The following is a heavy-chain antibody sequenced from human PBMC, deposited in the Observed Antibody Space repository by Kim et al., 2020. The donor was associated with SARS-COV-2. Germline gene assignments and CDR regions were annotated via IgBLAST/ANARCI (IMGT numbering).Heavy chain of an antibody. J-gene: IGHJ4*02. CDR2: TFYRSQWSKWYY. Sequence: SQTLSLTCAISGDSVSSDSAAWNWIRQSPSRGLEWLGRTFYRSQWSKWYYDLALSVKGRITINPDTSKNQVYLQLNSVTPEDTAIYYCVGGGGWSIWGQGTLVTVSS. D-gene: IGHD6-19*01. CDR3: VGGGGWSI. V-gene: IGHV6-1*01. CDR1: GDSVSSDSAA.